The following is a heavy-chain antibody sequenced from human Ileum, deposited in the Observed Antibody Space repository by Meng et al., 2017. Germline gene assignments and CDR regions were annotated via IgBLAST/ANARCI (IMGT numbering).Heavy chain of an antibody. D-gene: IGHD6-19*01. CDR1: VGSVSSTA. CDR3: ARDRRDSSGWFYFDY. J-gene: IGHJ4*02. Sequence: GQLLGWDQGLVRTSDALSLTSSVSVGSVSSTASWIRQPPGKGLEWIGHIYYSGNTNYNPSLKSRVTISVDTSKNQFSLKLSSVTAADTAVYFCARDRRDSSGWFYFDYWAQGTLVTVSS. V-gene: IGHV4-59*02. CDR2: IYYSGNT.